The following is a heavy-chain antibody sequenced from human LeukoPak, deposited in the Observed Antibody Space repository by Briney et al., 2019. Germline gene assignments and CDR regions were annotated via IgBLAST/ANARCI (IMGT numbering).Heavy chain of an antibody. Sequence: ASVKVSCKASGYTFTSYGISWVRQAPGQGLEWMGWISAYNGNTNYAQKLQGRVTMTTDTSTSTAYMELRSLRSDDTAVYYCASRVLGTNAFDIWGQGTMVTVSS. CDR2: ISAYNGNT. V-gene: IGHV1-18*01. CDR3: ASRVLGTNAFDI. CDR1: GYTFTSYG. J-gene: IGHJ3*02. D-gene: IGHD2-15*01.